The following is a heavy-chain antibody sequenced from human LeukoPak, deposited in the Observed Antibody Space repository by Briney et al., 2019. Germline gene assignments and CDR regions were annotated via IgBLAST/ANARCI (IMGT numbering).Heavy chain of an antibody. V-gene: IGHV4-30-2*01. CDR1: GGSISNGGYS. Sequence: SETLSLTCAVSGGSISNGGYSWSWIRQPPGKGLEWIGYIYHSGSTYYNPSLKSRVTISVDRSKNQFSLKLSSVTAADTAVYYCARAVCSSTSCYTYFDYWGQGTLVTVSS. J-gene: IGHJ4*02. CDR2: IYHSGST. D-gene: IGHD2-2*02. CDR3: ARAVCSSTSCYTYFDY.